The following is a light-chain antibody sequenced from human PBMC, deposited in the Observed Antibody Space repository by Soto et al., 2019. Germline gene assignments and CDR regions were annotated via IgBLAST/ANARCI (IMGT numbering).Light chain of an antibody. CDR1: SSDAGGYNY. J-gene: IGLJ1*01. Sequence: QYALTQPRAVSGAPGQEVTISSTGTSSDAGGYNYVSWYQQHPGKAPKLMIYDVNKRPSGVPDRFSGSKSGNTASLTISGLQAEDEADYYCCSYAGSYTLVFGTGTKV. CDR3: CSYAGSYTLV. CDR2: DVN. V-gene: IGLV2-11*02.